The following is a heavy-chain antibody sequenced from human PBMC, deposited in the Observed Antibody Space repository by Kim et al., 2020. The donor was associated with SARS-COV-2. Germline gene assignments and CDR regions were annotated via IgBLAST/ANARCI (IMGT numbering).Heavy chain of an antibody. D-gene: IGHD3-10*01. V-gene: IGHV4-59*13. Sequence: SETLSLTCTVSGGSISSYYWSWNRQPPGKGLEWIGYIYYSGSTNYNPSLKSRVTISVDTSKNQFSLKLSSVTAADTAVYYCARAGESGWFRVISGMDVWGQGTTVTVSS. J-gene: IGHJ6*02. CDR1: GGSISSYY. CDR3: ARAGESGWFRVISGMDV. CDR2: IYYSGST.